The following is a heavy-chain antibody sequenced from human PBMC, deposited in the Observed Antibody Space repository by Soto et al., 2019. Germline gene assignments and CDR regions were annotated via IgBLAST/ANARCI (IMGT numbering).Heavy chain of an antibody. Sequence: PSETLSLTWAGYGGSFSGYYWSWIRQPPGKGGEGSGEINHSGSTNYNPSLKSRVTISVDTSKNQFSLKLSSVTAADTAVYYCARLPRGYSYGYYYYGMDVWGQGTTVTVSS. CDR1: GGSFSGYY. J-gene: IGHJ6*02. CDR3: ARLPRGYSYGYYYYGMDV. V-gene: IGHV4-34*01. D-gene: IGHD5-18*01. CDR2: INHSGST.